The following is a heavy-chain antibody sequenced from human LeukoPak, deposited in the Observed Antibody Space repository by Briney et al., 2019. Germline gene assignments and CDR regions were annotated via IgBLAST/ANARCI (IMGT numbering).Heavy chain of an antibody. V-gene: IGHV4-34*01. CDR2: INHSGST. CDR3: ARKSGWYAYYFDY. D-gene: IGHD6-19*01. CDR1: GGSFSGYY. J-gene: IGHJ4*02. Sequence: PSETLSLTCAVYGGSFSGYYWSWIRQPPGKRLEWIGEINHSGSTNYNPSLKSRVTISVDTSKNQFSLKLSSVTAADTAVYYCARKSGWYAYYFDYWGQGTLVTVSS.